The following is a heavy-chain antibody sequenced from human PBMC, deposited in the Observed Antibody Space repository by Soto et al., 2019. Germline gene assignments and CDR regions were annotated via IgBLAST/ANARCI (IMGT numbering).Heavy chain of an antibody. CDR3: ARHTPAISISDH. J-gene: IGHJ4*02. V-gene: IGHV4-30-2*03. Sequence: SETLSLTCDVSGDTISTGGYTWAWIRQPPGKALEWIGHIYYSGSTYYNPSLKSRVSISVDTSKNQFSLKLSSVTAADTAVYYCARHTPAISISDHWGQGTLVTVS. CDR2: IYYSGST. D-gene: IGHD2-15*01. CDR1: GDTISTGGYT.